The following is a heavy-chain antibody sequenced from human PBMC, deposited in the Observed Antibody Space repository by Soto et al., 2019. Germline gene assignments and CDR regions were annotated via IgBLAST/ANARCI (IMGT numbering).Heavy chain of an antibody. Sequence: PSETLSLTCTVSGGSISSYYWSWIRQPPGKGLEWIGYIYYSGSTNYNPSLESRVTISVDTSKNQFSLKLSSVTAADTAVYYCARLVWSYGTWFDPWGQGTLVTVSS. CDR3: ARLVWSYGTWFDP. CDR1: GGSISSYY. CDR2: IYYSGST. V-gene: IGHV4-59*08. J-gene: IGHJ5*02. D-gene: IGHD5-18*01.